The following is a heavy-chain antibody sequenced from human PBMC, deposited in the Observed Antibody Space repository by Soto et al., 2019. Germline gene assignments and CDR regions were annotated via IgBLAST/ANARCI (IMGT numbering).Heavy chain of an antibody. Sequence: SETLSLTCGVSGYSITSGFYWGWVRQSPGKGLVWIGTISYSAKTFYNPSLASRFSMAVDSSKNQFSLRLTSVTAADTALYYCTRGAGAPWIRFDSWGRGILVTVSS. CDR3: TRGAGAPWIRFDS. J-gene: IGHJ4*02. CDR2: ISYSAKT. CDR1: GYSITSGFY. D-gene: IGHD2-2*03. V-gene: IGHV4-38-2*01.